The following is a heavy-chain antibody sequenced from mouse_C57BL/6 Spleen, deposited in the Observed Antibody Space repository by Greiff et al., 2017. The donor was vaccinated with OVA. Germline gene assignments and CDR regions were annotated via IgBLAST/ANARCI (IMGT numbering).Heavy chain of an antibody. J-gene: IGHJ2*01. V-gene: IGHV1-26*01. D-gene: IGHD2-14*01. CDR2: INPNNGGT. CDR1: GYTFTDYY. CDR3: ARRVLYYRGDY. Sequence: VQLQQSGPELVKPGASVKISCKASGYTFTDYYMNWVKQSHGKSLEWIGDINPNNGGTSYNQKFKGKATLTVDKSSSTAYMELRSLTSEDSAVYYCARRVLYYRGDYWGQGTTLTVSS.